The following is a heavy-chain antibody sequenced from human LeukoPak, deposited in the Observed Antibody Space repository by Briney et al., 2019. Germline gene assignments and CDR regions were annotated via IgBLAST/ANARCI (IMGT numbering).Heavy chain of an antibody. CDR2: ISSSSSTI. J-gene: IGHJ3*02. D-gene: IGHD1-26*01. V-gene: IGHV3-48*04. CDR1: GFTFSSYT. Sequence: PGGSLRLSCAASGFTFSSYTLTWVRQAPGKGLEWVSYISSSSSTIYYADSVKGRFTISRDNAKNSLYLQMNSLRAEDTAVYYCARDSGSYGPDAFDIWGQGTMVTVSS. CDR3: ARDSGSYGPDAFDI.